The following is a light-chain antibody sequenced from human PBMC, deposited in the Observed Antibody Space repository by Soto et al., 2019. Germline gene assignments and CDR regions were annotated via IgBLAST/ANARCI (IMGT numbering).Light chain of an antibody. V-gene: IGKV3-11*01. CDR1: QSVSSY. CDR2: DAS. J-gene: IGKJ4*01. CDR3: HQRSNWLT. Sequence: EIVLTQSPATLSLSPGERATLSCRANQSVSSYLAWYQQKPGQAPRLLIYDASNRATGIPARFSGSGSGTDFPLTISSLEPEDFAVYYCHQRSNWLTFGGGTKVEIK.